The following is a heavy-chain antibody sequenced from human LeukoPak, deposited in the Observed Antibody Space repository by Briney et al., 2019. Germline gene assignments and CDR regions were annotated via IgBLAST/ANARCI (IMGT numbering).Heavy chain of an antibody. CDR2: IYYSGST. V-gene: IGHV4-61*01. Sequence: SETLSLTCTVSGGSVSSGSYYWSWIRQPPGKGLEWIGYIYYSGSTNYNPSLKSRVTISVDTSKNQFSLKLSSVTAADTAVYYCARECSGYYDSSGYHDAFDIWGQGTMVTVSS. CDR3: ARECSGYYDSSGYHDAFDI. D-gene: IGHD3-22*01. J-gene: IGHJ3*02. CDR1: GGSVSSGSYY.